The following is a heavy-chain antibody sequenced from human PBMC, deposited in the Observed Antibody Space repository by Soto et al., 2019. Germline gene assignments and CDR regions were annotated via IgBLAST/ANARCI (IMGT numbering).Heavy chain of an antibody. CDR2: IYYSGST. CDR1: SGSISTYY. D-gene: IGHD6-19*01. J-gene: IGHJ4*02. V-gene: IGHV4-59*01. CDR3: ARYAVAGNGGDRFDY. Sequence: QVQLQESGPGLVKPSETLSLTCTVSSGSISTYYWSWIRQPPGKGLEWIGYIYYSGSTNYNPSLKSRVTISVDTSKNQFSLKLSSVTAADTAVYYCARYAVAGNGGDRFDYWGQGTLVTVSS.